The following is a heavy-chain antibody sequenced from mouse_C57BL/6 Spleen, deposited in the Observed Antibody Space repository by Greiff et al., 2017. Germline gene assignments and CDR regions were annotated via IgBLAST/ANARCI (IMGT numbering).Heavy chain of an antibody. D-gene: IGHD1-1*01. CDR2: IDPEDGDT. V-gene: IGHV14-1*01. J-gene: IGHJ1*03. Sequence: EVQLQESGAELVRPGASVKLSCTASGFNIKDYYMHWVKQRPEQGLEWIGRIDPEDGDTEYAPKFPGKATMPADTSSNTAYLQLSSLTAEDTAVYYCTPGSSLLYFDGGGTGTTVTVSS. CDR3: TPGSSLLYFDG. CDR1: GFNIKDYY.